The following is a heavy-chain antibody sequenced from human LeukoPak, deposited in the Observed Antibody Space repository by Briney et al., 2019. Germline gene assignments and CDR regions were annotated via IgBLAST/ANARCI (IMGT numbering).Heavy chain of an antibody. V-gene: IGHV4-38-2*01. CDR3: ARAVYSSGWYKDY. D-gene: IGHD6-19*01. Sequence: PSETLSLTCAVFGYSISSGYYWGWIRQPPGKGLEWIGSIYHSGSTYYNPSLKSRVTISVDTSKNQFSLKLSSVTAADTAVYYCARAVYSSGWYKDYWGQGTLVTVSS. CDR2: IYHSGST. J-gene: IGHJ4*02. CDR1: GYSISSGYY.